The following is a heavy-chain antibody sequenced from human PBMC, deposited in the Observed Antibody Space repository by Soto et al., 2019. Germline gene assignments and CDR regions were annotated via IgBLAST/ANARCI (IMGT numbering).Heavy chain of an antibody. CDR1: GFSFSSYA. Sequence: GWSLRLSCASSGFSFSSYAMTWVRQSPGKELEWVSTINGGGDSRYYADSVKGRFTISRDKSKNTLYLQMNSLRAEDTAVYYCEKEIHISGYGSYFDYWCQGNLVTVS. CDR2: INGGGDSR. J-gene: IGHJ4*02. D-gene: IGHD3-22*01. V-gene: IGHV3-23*01. CDR3: EKEIHISGYGSYFDY.